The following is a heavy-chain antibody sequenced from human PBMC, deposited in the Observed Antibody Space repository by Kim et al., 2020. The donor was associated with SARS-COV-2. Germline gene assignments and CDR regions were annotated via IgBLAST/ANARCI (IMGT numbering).Heavy chain of an antibody. J-gene: IGHJ3*02. V-gene: IGHV3-23*01. D-gene: IGHD1-26*01. CDR3: AKKVGADDDAFDI. Sequence: YAKAGKGRFTITRDNSKTTLYLQRNSLRAEDTAVYYCAKKVGADDDAFDIWGQGTMVTVSS.